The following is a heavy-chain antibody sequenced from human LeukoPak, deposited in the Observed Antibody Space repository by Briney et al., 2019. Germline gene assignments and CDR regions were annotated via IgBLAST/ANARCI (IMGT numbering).Heavy chain of an antibody. CDR2: IYYSGST. CDR1: GGSISSSSYY. D-gene: IGHD3-10*01. V-gene: IGHV4-31*03. CDR3: ARDSTAYYYGSGSYRPLGYFQH. Sequence: SETLSLTCTVSGGSISSSSYYWGWIRQPPGKGLEWIGYIYYSGSTYYNPSLKSRVTISVDTSKNQFSLKLSSVTAADTAVYYCARDSTAYYYGSGSYRPLGYFQHWGQGTLVTVSS. J-gene: IGHJ1*01.